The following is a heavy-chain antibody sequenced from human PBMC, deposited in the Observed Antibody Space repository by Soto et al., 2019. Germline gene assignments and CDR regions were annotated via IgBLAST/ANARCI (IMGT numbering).Heavy chain of an antibody. D-gene: IGHD1-20*01. CDR2: INHSGST. V-gene: IGHV4-34*01. J-gene: IGHJ6*03. Sequence: SETLSLTCAVYGGSFSDYYWSWIRQPPGKGLEWIGEINHSGSTNYNPSLKTRVTISVDTSKNQLSLKLSSVTAADTAVYYCARGLSITPPYYYYIDVWGKGTTVT. CDR1: GGSFSDYY. CDR3: ARGLSITPPYYYYIDV.